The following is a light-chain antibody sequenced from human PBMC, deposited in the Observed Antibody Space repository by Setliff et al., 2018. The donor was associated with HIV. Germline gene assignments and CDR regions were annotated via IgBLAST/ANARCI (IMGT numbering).Light chain of an antibody. CDR1: SSDVGAYNY. CDR3: CSYTSRNTDV. CDR2: EVS. V-gene: IGLV2-14*01. J-gene: IGLJ1*01. Sequence: QSVLTQPASVSGSPGQSITISCTGTSSDVGAYNYVSWYQQYPGKAPKLMIYEVSNRPSGVSNRFSGSKSGNTASLTISGLQAEDEADYYCCSYTSRNTDVFGTGTKGTVL.